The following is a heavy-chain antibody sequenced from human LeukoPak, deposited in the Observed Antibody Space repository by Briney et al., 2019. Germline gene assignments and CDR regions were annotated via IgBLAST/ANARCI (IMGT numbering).Heavy chain of an antibody. Sequence: GGSLRLSCAASGFTFSSYAMNWVRQAPGKGLEWVSSISSSSSYIYYADSVKGRFTISRDSAKNSLYLQMNSLGVEDTAVYYCARDLTFTYAWGQGTLVTVSS. CDR3: ARDLTFTYA. V-gene: IGHV3-21*01. CDR1: GFTFSSYA. J-gene: IGHJ5*02. CDR2: ISSSSSYI. D-gene: IGHD3-16*01.